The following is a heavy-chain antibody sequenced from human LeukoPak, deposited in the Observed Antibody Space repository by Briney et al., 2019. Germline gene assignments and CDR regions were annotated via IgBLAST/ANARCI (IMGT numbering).Heavy chain of an antibody. CDR1: GFPFSSYS. CDR2: IKPDGTTK. V-gene: IGHV3-7*03. D-gene: IGHD6-13*01. CDR3: ARSIPYGTTWYGRSDY. J-gene: IGHJ4*02. Sequence: GGSLRLSCAASGFPFSSYSMTWVRQAPGKGLEWVANIKPDGTTKFYVDSVKGRFTISRDNALNSLYLQMNGLRAEDTAIYYCARSIPYGTTWYGRSDYWGQGTLVTVSS.